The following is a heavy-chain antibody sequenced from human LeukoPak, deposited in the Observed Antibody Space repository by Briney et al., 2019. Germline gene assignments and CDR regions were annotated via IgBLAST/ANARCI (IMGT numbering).Heavy chain of an antibody. J-gene: IGHJ6*03. CDR1: EFSVGSNY. CDR2: IYSGGST. V-gene: IGHV3-53*01. D-gene: IGHD6-6*01. Sequence: GGSLRLSCAASEFSVGSNYMTWVRQAPGKGLEWVSLIYSGGSTYYADSAKGRFTISRDNSKNTLYLQMNSLRAEDTAVYYCAKDGIAARDYYYYHYMDVWGKGTTVTVSS. CDR3: AKDGIAARDYYYYHYMDV.